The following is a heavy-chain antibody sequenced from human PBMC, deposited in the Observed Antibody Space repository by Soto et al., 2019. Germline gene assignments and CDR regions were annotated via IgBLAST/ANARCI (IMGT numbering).Heavy chain of an antibody. Sequence: TLSLTCTVSGGSISSGVYYWSWIRQHLGKGLEWLGYIYYSGSTYYNPSRKSRVTISVDTSKNQFSLKLSSVTAADTAVYYCARQYYYDSSGYHQNWFDPWGQGTLVTVS. CDR2: IYYSGST. V-gene: IGHV4-31*03. D-gene: IGHD3-22*01. J-gene: IGHJ5*02. CDR1: GGSISSGVYY. CDR3: ARQYYYDSSGYHQNWFDP.